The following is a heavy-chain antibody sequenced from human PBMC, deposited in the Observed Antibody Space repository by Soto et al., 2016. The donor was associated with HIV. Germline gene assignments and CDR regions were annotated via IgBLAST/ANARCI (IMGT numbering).Heavy chain of an antibody. J-gene: IGHJ4*02. V-gene: IGHV1-69*01. Sequence: QVQLVQSGAEVKKPGSSVKVSCKASGDSFDNFAISWVRQAPGQGLEWMGGIIPMFGLPKYAQKFQGRVTITADESTKTADMELSSLRSEDTAVYCCARPSIPERLSAVPAAFDSWGQGTLVTVSS. D-gene: IGHD2-2*01. CDR3: ARPSIPERLSAVPAAFDS. CDR1: GDSFDNFA. CDR2: IIPMFGLP.